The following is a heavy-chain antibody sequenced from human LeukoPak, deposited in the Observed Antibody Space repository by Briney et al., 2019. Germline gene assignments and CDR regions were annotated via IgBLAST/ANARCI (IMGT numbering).Heavy chain of an antibody. V-gene: IGHV1-2*02. CDR1: GYTFTGCY. Sequence: GASVKVSCKASGYTFTGCYMHWVRQAPGQGLEWMGWINPNSGGTNYAQKFQGRVTMTRDTSISTAYMELSRLRSDDTAVYFCARGHRLVPTGPRFYFDYWGQGTLVTVSS. CDR2: INPNSGGT. CDR3: ARGHRLVPTGPRFYFDY. D-gene: IGHD5-12*01. J-gene: IGHJ4*02.